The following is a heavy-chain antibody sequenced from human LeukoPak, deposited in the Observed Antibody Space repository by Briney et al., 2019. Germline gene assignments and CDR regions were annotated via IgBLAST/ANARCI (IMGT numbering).Heavy chain of an antibody. CDR1: GFTFSSSG. CDR3: AKDYGYYSSYYYGMDV. CDR2: VSYDGRNK. D-gene: IGHD4-11*01. Sequence: GGSLRLSCAASGFTFSSSGMHWVRQAPGKGLEWVAVVSYDGRNKYYADSVKGRFTISRDNSKNTPYMQMNSLRAEDTAVYYCAKDYGYYSSYYYGMDVWGQGTTVTVSS. J-gene: IGHJ6*02. V-gene: IGHV3-30*18.